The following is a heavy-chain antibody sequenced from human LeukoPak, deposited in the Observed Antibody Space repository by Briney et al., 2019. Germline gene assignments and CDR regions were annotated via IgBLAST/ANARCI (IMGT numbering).Heavy chain of an antibody. CDR2: IIPIFGTA. J-gene: IGHJ1*01. CDR1: GGTFSSYA. Sequence: ASVKVSCKASGGTFSSYAISWVRQAPGQGLEWMGGIIPIFGTANYAQKFQGRVTITTDESTSTAYMELSSLRSEDTAVYYCASEAYYYDSSGYSTEYFQHWGQGTLVTVSS. V-gene: IGHV1-69*05. D-gene: IGHD3-22*01. CDR3: ASEAYYYDSSGYSTEYFQH.